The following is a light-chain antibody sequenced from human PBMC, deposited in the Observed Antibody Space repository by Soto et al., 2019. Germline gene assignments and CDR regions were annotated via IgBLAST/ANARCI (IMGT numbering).Light chain of an antibody. Sequence: DIQMTQSPSTLSASVGDRVTITCRASQRINTWLAWYQVKPGKAPKFLIYDSSDLEGGVPSRFSGSGSGTEFTLTISRLQPDDFGTYYCPHYNSFSQTFGQGTKVDIK. CDR2: DSS. CDR3: PHYNSFSQT. CDR1: QRINTW. V-gene: IGKV1-5*01. J-gene: IGKJ1*01.